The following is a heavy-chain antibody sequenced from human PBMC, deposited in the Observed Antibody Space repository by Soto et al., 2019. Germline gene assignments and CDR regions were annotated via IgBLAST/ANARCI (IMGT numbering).Heavy chain of an antibody. V-gene: IGHV5-51*01. Sequence: GESLKISCKGSGYSFTSYWIGWVRQMPGKGLEWMGIIYPGDSDTRYSPSFQGQVTISADKSISTAYLQWSSLKASDTAMYYCARLRYCSSTSCYTALDYWGQGTLVTVSS. J-gene: IGHJ4*02. CDR1: GYSFTSYW. CDR3: ARLRYCSSTSCYTALDY. D-gene: IGHD2-2*02. CDR2: IYPGDSDT.